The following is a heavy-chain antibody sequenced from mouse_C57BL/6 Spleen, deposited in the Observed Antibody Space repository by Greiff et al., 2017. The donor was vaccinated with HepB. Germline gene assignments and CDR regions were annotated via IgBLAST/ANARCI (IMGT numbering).Heavy chain of an antibody. CDR1: GYTFTSYW. CDR3: ATITTDLYYFDY. Sequence: QVQLQQPGAELMKPGASVKMSCKASGYTFTSYWITWVKQRPGQGLEWIGDIYPGSGSTNYNEKFKSKATLTVDTSSSTAYMQLSSLTSEDSAVYYCATITTDLYYFDYWGQGTTLTVSS. V-gene: IGHV1-55*01. J-gene: IGHJ2*01. CDR2: IYPGSGST. D-gene: IGHD1-2*01.